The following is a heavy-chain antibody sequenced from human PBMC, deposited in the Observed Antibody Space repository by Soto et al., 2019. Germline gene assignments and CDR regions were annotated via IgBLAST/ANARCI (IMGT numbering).Heavy chain of an antibody. J-gene: IGHJ4*02. Sequence: GSLRRACAAPGXAINTYSMHWVRQAPGRGLEWGAVISYDGSNKFYADSVKGRFTISRDNSKNTLYLEMNSLRGEDTAVYYCAKVSPMGYFFDFWGQGTLGTVSS. CDR3: AKVSPMGYFFDF. V-gene: IGHV3-30-3*01. D-gene: IGHD1-26*01. CDR1: GXAINTYS. CDR2: ISYDGSNK.